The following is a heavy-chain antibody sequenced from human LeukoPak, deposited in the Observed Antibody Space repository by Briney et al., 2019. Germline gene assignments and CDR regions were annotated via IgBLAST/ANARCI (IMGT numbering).Heavy chain of an antibody. J-gene: IGHJ3*02. CDR2: IYASGST. V-gene: IGHV4-4*07. CDR3: ARDSKSTADAFDI. CDR1: GGSISGYY. Sequence: PSETLSLTCTVSGGSISGYYWSWLRQPAGKGLEWIGRIYASGSTRYDPSLKSRVTMSVDTSKNQFSLKLTSVTAADTAVYYCARDSKSTADAFDIWGQGTMVTVSS. D-gene: IGHD5/OR15-5a*01.